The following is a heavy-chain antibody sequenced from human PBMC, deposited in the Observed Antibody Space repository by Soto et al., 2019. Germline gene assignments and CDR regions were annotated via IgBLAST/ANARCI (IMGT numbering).Heavy chain of an antibody. D-gene: IGHD3-3*01. CDR3: ARAHAFYDFWSGPYEKYYFDY. V-gene: IGHV1-18*01. CDR1: GYTFTSYG. Sequence: ASVKVSCKASGYTFTSYGISWVRQAPGQGLEWMGWISAYNGNTNYAQKLQGRVTMTTDTSPSTAYMELRSLRSDDTAVYYCARAHAFYDFWSGPYEKYYFDYWGQGTLVTVSS. CDR2: ISAYNGNT. J-gene: IGHJ4*02.